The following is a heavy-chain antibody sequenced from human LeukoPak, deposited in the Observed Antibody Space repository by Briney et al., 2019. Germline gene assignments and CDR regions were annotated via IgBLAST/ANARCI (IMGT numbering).Heavy chain of an antibody. Sequence: GGSLRLSCAASGFTVSSYYMTWVRQAPGKGLEWVSVMYSGGSTYYADSVKGRVAISRDNSQNRVFLQMNSVRVEDTAVYYCARSYSNHLFGMDVWGQGTAVTVSS. V-gene: IGHV3-66*01. D-gene: IGHD4-11*01. CDR1: GFTVSSYY. J-gene: IGHJ6*02. CDR3: ARSYSNHLFGMDV. CDR2: MYSGGST.